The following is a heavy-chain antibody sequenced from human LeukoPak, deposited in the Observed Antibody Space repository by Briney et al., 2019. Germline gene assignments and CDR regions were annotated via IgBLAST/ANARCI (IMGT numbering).Heavy chain of an antibody. Sequence: PGGSLRLSCAASGFTFSSYAVSWVRQAPGKGLEWVSAINSAGSTYYGDSVRGRFTISRDNSKNVLHLQMNSLRAEDTALYYCAKDLNTVATAPFDYWGLGTLVTVSS. V-gene: IGHV3-23*01. CDR3: AKDLNTVATAPFDY. CDR1: GFTFSSYA. J-gene: IGHJ4*02. D-gene: IGHD4-17*01. CDR2: INSAGST.